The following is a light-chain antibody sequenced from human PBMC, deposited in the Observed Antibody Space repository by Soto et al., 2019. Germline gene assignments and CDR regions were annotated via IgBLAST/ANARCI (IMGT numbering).Light chain of an antibody. J-gene: IGLJ1*01. CDR1: SSDVGGYNY. CDR2: EVS. CDR3: SSYTSSTTNV. Sequence: QSALTQPASVSGSPGQSITISCTGTSSDVGGYNYVSWYQQPPGKVPKLMIYEVSDRPSGVSNRFSGSKSGNTASLTISGLQAEDEADYYCSSYTSSTTNVFGNGTKVTVL. V-gene: IGLV2-14*01.